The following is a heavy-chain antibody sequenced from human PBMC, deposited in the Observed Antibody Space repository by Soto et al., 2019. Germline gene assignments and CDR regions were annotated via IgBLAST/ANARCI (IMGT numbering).Heavy chain of an antibody. J-gene: IGHJ6*02. CDR2: ISYDGSNK. Sequence: PGGSLRLSYAASGFKFSSYGMHWVRQAPGKGLEWVAVISYDGSNKYYADSVKGRSTISRDNSKNTLYLQMNSLRAEDTAVYYCAKDPSWQGGGYYYYGMDVWGQGTTVTVSS. D-gene: IGHD1-26*01. CDR3: AKDPSWQGGGYYYYGMDV. CDR1: GFKFSSYG. V-gene: IGHV3-30*18.